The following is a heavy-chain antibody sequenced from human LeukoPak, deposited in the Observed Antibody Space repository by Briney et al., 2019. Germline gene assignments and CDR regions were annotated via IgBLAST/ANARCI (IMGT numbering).Heavy chain of an antibody. D-gene: IGHD1-26*01. CDR1: GGSISSDY. CDR3: ATLGLLRGAGFNLATHFDF. CDR2: VHYTGST. J-gene: IGHJ4*02. V-gene: IGHV4-59*04. Sequence: PSETLSLTCTVSGGSISSDYWAWIRQPPGKGLEMIGYVHYTGSTFYNSSLKSRVTISADTSQNQFSLSLTSVTAADTAVYYCATLGLLRGAGFNLATHFDFWGQGTLVTVSS.